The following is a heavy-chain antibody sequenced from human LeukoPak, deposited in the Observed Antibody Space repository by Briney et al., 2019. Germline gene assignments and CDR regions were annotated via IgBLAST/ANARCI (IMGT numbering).Heavy chain of an antibody. V-gene: IGHV4-61*02. D-gene: IGHD3-3*01. Sequence: SQTLSLTCSVSGGSISSDSYYWSWIRQPAGKGLEWIGSIYDSGSTNYNPSLESRVTISVDTSKNQFTLKLSSVTAADTAVYYCARALRDFGNWFDSWGQGTLVTVSS. J-gene: IGHJ5*01. CDR2: IYDSGST. CDR3: ARALRDFGNWFDS. CDR1: GGSISSDSYY.